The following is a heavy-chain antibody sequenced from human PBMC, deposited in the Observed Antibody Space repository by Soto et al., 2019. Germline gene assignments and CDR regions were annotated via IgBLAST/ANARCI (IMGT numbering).Heavy chain of an antibody. V-gene: IGHV4-59*08. J-gene: IGHJ4*02. Sequence: SETLSLTCNVSGDSISRFYWSWIRQPPGKGLEWIGYIYYSGNTNYNPSLKTRVTISVDTSKHQFSLRRNSVTAADTAVYYCARHQGQLAIDYWGQGTLVTVSS. CDR2: IYYSGNT. CDR3: ARHQGQLAIDY. CDR1: GDSISRFY.